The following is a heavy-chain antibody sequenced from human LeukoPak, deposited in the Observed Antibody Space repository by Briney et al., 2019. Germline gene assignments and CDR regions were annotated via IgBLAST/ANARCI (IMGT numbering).Heavy chain of an antibody. CDR3: ARGDDSSGDH. Sequence: QPGGSLRLSCAVSGFSFSNFWVSWVRQAPGRGLEWVANIHPEGNEKYHVESVKGRFTISRGNTKNLLFLQMNGLRVEDTAVYYCARGDDSSGDHWGQGTLVTVSS. J-gene: IGHJ4*02. D-gene: IGHD1-1*01. V-gene: IGHV3-7*04. CDR2: IHPEGNEK. CDR1: GFSFSNFW.